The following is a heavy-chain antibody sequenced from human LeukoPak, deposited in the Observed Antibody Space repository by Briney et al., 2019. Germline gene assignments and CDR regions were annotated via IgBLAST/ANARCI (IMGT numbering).Heavy chain of an antibody. D-gene: IGHD6-19*01. Sequence: PSASVKVSCKASGGTFSSYAISWVRQAPGQGLEWMGGIIPIFGTVNYAQKFQGRVTITADKSTSTAYMELSSLRSEDTAVYYCAREGRGSGFEYFQHWGQGTLVTVSS. V-gene: IGHV1-69*06. CDR1: GGTFSSYA. J-gene: IGHJ1*01. CDR3: AREGRGSGFEYFQH. CDR2: IIPIFGTV.